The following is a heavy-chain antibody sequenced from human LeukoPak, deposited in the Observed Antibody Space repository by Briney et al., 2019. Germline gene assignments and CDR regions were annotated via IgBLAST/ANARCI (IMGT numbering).Heavy chain of an antibody. CDR1: GFTFSSYA. CDR3: ARESSGWYDDAFDI. Sequence: GGSLRLSCAASGFTFSSYAMHWVRQAPGKGLEWVAVISYDGSNKYYADSVKGRFTISRDNSKNTLYLHMNSLRAEDTAVYYCARESSGWYDDAFDIWGQGTMVTVSS. J-gene: IGHJ3*02. D-gene: IGHD6-19*01. V-gene: IGHV3-30*04. CDR2: ISYDGSNK.